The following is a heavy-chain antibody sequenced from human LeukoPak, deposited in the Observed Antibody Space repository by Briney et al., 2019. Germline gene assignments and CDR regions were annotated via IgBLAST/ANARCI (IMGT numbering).Heavy chain of an antibody. J-gene: IGHJ4*02. Sequence: SWIRQPPGKGLEWAGRIKSKTDGGTTDYAAPVKGRFTISRDDSKNTLYLQMNSLKTEDTAVYYCTTDWIIVNFDYWGQGTLVTVSS. D-gene: IGHD1-26*01. CDR3: TTDWIIVNFDY. V-gene: IGHV3-15*01. CDR2: IKSKTDGGTT.